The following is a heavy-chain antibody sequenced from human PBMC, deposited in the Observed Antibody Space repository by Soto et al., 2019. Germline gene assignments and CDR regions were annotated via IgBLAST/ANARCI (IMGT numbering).Heavy chain of an antibody. CDR2: ISAYNGNT. J-gene: IGHJ5*01. Sequence: ASVKVSCKASGYTFTRYGIRWVRQAPGQGLEWMGWISAYNGNTKYSQTFQGRVTMTTDTSTSTAYMDLGSLGSDDTALYYCARVAGSSVYNWFDSGGHVAPGTV. V-gene: IGHV1-18*01. D-gene: IGHD6-13*01. CDR1: GYTFTRYG. CDR3: ARVAGSSVYNWFDS.